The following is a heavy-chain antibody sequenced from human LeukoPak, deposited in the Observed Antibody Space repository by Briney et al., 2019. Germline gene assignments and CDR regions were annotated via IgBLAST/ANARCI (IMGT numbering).Heavy chain of an antibody. CDR2: IKQDGNEK. V-gene: IGHV3-7*01. CDR3: ARGPNWFDP. J-gene: IGHJ5*02. CDR1: GFIFSTYW. Sequence: GGPLRLSCAASGFIFSTYWMSWVRQAPGKGLEWVASIKQDGNEKSYVDSVKGRFTISRDNAKNSLYLQMNSLRAEDTAVYYCARGPNWFDPWGQGTLVTVSS.